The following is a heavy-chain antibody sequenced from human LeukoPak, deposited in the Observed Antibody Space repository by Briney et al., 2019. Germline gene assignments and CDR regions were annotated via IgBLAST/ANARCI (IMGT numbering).Heavy chain of an antibody. V-gene: IGHV4-59*08. CDR3: ARVRAVAGTPPDY. J-gene: IGHJ4*02. D-gene: IGHD6-19*01. CDR1: GGSISSYY. Sequence: PSETLSLTCTVSGGSISSYYWSWVRQPPGKGLEWIGFVYYTGSTNYSPSLKSRVTISVDTSKNQFSLKMRSVTAADTAVYYCARVRAVAGTPPDYWGQGTLVTVSS. CDR2: VYYTGST.